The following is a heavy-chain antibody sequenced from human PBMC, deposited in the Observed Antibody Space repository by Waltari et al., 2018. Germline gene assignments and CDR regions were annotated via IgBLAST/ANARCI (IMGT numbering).Heavy chain of an antibody. CDR1: GFTFSTYW. J-gene: IGHJ4*02. V-gene: IGHV3-7*01. CDR2: RKEDGSGK. Sequence: EVHLVESGGGLVQPGGSLRLSCAASGFTFSTYWMTWVRQAPGKGREWLANRKEDGSGKNYVDSVKGRFTISRDNAKNSLYLKMNSLGAEDTAVNYCARDPHYSNFDYWGQGTLVTVSS. CDR3: ARDPHYSNFDY. D-gene: IGHD4-4*01.